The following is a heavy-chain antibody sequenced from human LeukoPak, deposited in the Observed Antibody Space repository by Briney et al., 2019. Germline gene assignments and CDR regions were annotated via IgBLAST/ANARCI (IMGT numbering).Heavy chain of an antibody. Sequence: GGSLRLSCAASGFTFSDYYMSWIRQAPGKGLEWVSYISSSGSTIYYADSVKGQFTISRDNAKNSLYLQMNSLRAEDTAVYYCARDLGHYYDSSGYYSVAGAEYFQHWGQGTLVTVSS. D-gene: IGHD3-22*01. CDR3: ARDLGHYYDSSGYYSVAGAEYFQH. V-gene: IGHV3-11*01. CDR1: GFTFSDYY. J-gene: IGHJ1*01. CDR2: ISSSGSTI.